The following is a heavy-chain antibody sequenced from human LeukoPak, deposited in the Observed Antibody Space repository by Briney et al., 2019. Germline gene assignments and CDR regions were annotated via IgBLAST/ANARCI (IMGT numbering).Heavy chain of an antibody. CDR2: ISGSGGST. V-gene: IGHV3-23*01. CDR1: GFTFSSHA. Sequence: GGSLRLSCGASGFTFSSHAMTWVRQAPGKGLEWVSVISGSGGSTCYADSVKGRFTISRDNSKNMLYLQLNSLRAEDTAVYYCAKTLYDSSGYPRRWFDPWGQGTLVTVSS. D-gene: IGHD3-22*01. CDR3: AKTLYDSSGYPRRWFDP. J-gene: IGHJ5*02.